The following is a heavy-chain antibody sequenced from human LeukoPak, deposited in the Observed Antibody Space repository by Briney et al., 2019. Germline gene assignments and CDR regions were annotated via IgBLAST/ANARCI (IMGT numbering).Heavy chain of an antibody. CDR1: GFPFSNYW. CDR2: IKYDGSEI. V-gene: IGHV3-7*01. D-gene: IGHD6-19*01. Sequence: GGSLRLSCAASGFPFSNYWMTWVRQAPGKGLEWVEWVSNIKYDGSEIYYIDSVKGRFTISRDNAKNSLYLQMNSLRVEDTAIYYCASYSSGWSAEYSFDYWGQGTLVTVSS. CDR3: ASYSSGWSAEYSFDY. J-gene: IGHJ4*02.